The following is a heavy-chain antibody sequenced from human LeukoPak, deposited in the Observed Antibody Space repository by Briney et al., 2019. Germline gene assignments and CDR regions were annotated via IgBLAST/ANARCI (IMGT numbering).Heavy chain of an antibody. Sequence: GGSLRHSCAASGFTFSSYGMSWVRQAPGKGLEWVSAISGSGGSTYYADSVKGRFTISRDYSKNTLYLQMNSLRTEETAVYYCAKGPAMVRGTSAPWGQETLVTVSS. CDR3: AKGPAMVRGTSAP. V-gene: IGHV3-23*01. J-gene: IGHJ5*02. CDR1: GFTFSSYG. D-gene: IGHD3-10*01. CDR2: ISGSGGST.